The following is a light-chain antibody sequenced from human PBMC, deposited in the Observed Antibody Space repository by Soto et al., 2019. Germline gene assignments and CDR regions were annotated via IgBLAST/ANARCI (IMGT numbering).Light chain of an antibody. Sequence: QSALTQPASVSGSPGQSITISCTGTSSDVGAYDYVSWYQQHPDKAPKLMIYEVSHRPSGVSNRFYGSKSVNTATLTISGLQAEDEADYYCSSYTSSITRVFGTGTKSPS. CDR2: EVS. V-gene: IGLV2-14*03. CDR1: SSDVGAYDY. CDR3: SSYTSSITRV. J-gene: IGLJ1*01.